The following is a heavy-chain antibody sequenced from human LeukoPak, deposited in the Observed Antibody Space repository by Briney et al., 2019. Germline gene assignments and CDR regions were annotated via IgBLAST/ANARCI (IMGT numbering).Heavy chain of an antibody. CDR2: ISSSSYI. D-gene: IGHD5-12*01. CDR1: GFTFSSYS. CDR3: ARDAGYGDAFDI. J-gene: IGHJ3*02. V-gene: IGHV3-21*01. Sequence: GGSLRLSCAASGFTFSSYSMNWVRQAPGKGLEWVSSISSSSYIYYADSVKGRFTISRDNAKNSLYLQMNSLRAEDTAVYYCARDAGYGDAFDIWGQGTMVTVSS.